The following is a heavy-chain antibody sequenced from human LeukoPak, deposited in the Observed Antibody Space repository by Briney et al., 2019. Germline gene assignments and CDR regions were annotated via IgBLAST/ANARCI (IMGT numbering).Heavy chain of an antibody. V-gene: IGHV3-23*01. CDR2: ISGSGGST. CDR1: GFTFSSYA. Sequence: PGGSLRLSCAASGFTFSSYAMSWVRHAPGKGLEWVSAISGSGGSTYYADSVKGRFTISRDNSKNTLYLQMNSLRAEDSAVYYCAKDCRRNYDILTGYFYCYYGMDVWGQGTTVTVSS. D-gene: IGHD3-9*01. J-gene: IGHJ6*02. CDR3: AKDCRRNYDILTGYFYCYYGMDV.